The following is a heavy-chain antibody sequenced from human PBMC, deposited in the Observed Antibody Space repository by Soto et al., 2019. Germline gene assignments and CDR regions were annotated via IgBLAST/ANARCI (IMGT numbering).Heavy chain of an antibody. J-gene: IGHJ4*02. Sequence: GSLRLSWAASGFTFSCYAMSWVRQAPGKGLEWVSAISGSGGSTYYADSVKGRFTISRDNSKNTLYLQMNSLRAEDTAVYYCAKKVYSSGYYYDYWGQGTLVTVSS. D-gene: IGHD3-22*01. CDR3: AKKVYSSGYYYDY. CDR2: ISGSGGST. CDR1: GFTFSCYA. V-gene: IGHV3-23*01.